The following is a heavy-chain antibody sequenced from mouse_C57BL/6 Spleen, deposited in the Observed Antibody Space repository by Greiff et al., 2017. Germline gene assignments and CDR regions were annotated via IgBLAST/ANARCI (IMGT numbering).Heavy chain of an antibody. CDR3: ARKKGYDYDEAMDY. V-gene: IGHV5-17*01. CDR2: ISSGSSTI. D-gene: IGHD2-4*01. Sequence: EVQLQESGGGLVKPGGSLKLSCAASGFTFSDYGMHWVRQAPEKGLEWVAYISSGSSTIYYAYKVKGRFTISRDNAKNTLFLQMTSLRSEDTAMYYCARKKGYDYDEAMDYWGQGTSVTVSS. J-gene: IGHJ4*01. CDR1: GFTFSDYG.